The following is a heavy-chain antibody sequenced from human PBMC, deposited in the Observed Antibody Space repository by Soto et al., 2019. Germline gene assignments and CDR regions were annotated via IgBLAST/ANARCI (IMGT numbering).Heavy chain of an antibody. Sequence: HPGGSLRLSCAASGFTFSSYAMSWVRQAPGKGLEWVSAISGSGGSTYYADSVKGRFTISRDNSKNTLYLQMNSLRAEDTAVYYCAKVVGTYYYDSSGYPVLDYWGQGTLVTVSS. D-gene: IGHD3-22*01. CDR2: ISGSGGST. J-gene: IGHJ4*02. CDR1: GFTFSSYA. V-gene: IGHV3-23*01. CDR3: AKVVGTYYYDSSGYPVLDY.